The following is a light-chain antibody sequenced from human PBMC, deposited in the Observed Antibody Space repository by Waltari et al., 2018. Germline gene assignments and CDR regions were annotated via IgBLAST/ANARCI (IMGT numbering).Light chain of an antibody. CDR1: PSVSSD. V-gene: IGKV3-15*01. J-gene: IGKJ4*01. Sequence: EILMTPSPGTLSVSPEERATLSCRASPSVSSDLACYQQKPGQAPRLLIYEASTRATGIPDRFSGRGSGTEFTLTISSLQPEEFGLYYCQQYNNWPPLTFGGGTKVEIK. CDR2: EAS. CDR3: QQYNNWPPLT.